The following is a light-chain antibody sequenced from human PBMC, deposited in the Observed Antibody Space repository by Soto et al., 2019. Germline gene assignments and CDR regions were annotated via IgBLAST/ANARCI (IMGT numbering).Light chain of an antibody. CDR2: DAS. J-gene: IGKJ4*01. V-gene: IGKV3-11*01. CDR1: QSVTNS. CDR3: QQHISWPLT. Sequence: EIVLTQSPATLSLSPGERATHSCRASQSVTNSLAWYQQKPGQAPRLLVYDASNRATGIPTRFSGSGSGTDFTLTISNLEPEDFAVYYCQQHISWPLTFGGGTKVDIK.